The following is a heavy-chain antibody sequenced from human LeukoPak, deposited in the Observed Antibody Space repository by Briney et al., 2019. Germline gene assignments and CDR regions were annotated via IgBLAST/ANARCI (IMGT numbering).Heavy chain of an antibody. V-gene: IGHV4-59*01. Sequence: SETLSLTCAVSGGSLSGYYWSWIRQSPEKRLELIGHIFYTGTTFYNPSLNSRVTISLDTSRNEFSLKLTSVTAADTAVYYCARFSWDCSTASCHLTHWGQGALVTVSS. CDR2: IFYTGTT. J-gene: IGHJ4*02. CDR3: ARFSWDCSTASCHLTH. D-gene: IGHD3-9*01. CDR1: GGSLSGYY.